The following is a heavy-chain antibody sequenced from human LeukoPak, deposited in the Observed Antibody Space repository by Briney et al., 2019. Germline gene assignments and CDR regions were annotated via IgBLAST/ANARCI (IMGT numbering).Heavy chain of an antibody. J-gene: IGHJ3*02. V-gene: IGHV1-69*13. CDR3: AREGYCSSTSCPDAFDI. CDR2: IIPIFGTA. CDR1: GGTFSSYA. D-gene: IGHD2-2*01. Sequence: SVKVSCKASGGTFSSYAISWLRQAPGQGLEWMGGIIPIFGTANNAQKFQGRVTITADESTSTAYMELSSLRSEDTAVYYCAREGYCSSTSCPDAFDIWGQGTMVTVSS.